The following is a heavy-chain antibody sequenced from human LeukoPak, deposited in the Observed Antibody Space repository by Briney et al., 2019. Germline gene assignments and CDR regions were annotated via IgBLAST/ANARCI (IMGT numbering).Heavy chain of an antibody. J-gene: IGHJ6*02. V-gene: IGHV4-59*08. CDR3: ARRARRDGYNWGDFYYYYGLDV. CDR1: GGSISSYY. D-gene: IGHD5-24*01. CDR2: IYYSGST. Sequence: KSSETLSLTCTVSGGSISSYYWSWIRQPPGKGLEWIGYIYYSGSTKYNPSLKSRVTISVDTSKNQFSLKLSSVTAADTAVYYCARRARRDGYNWGDFYYYYGLDVWGQGTTVTVSS.